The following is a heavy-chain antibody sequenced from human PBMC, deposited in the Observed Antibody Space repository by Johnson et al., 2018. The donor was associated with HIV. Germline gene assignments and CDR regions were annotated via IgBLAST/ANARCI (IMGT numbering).Heavy chain of an antibody. CDR2: IYSGGST. J-gene: IGHJ3*02. V-gene: IGHV3-66*02. D-gene: IGHD6-19*01. CDR1: GFTVSSNY. Sequence: VQLVESGGGLVKPGGSLRLSCAASGFTVSSNYMSWVRQAPGKGLEWVSVIYSGGSTYYAYSVKGRFTISRDNSKNTLYLQMNSLGAEDTAVYYCARGEGSGWHLAGAFDIWGQGTMVTVSS. CDR3: ARGEGSGWHLAGAFDI.